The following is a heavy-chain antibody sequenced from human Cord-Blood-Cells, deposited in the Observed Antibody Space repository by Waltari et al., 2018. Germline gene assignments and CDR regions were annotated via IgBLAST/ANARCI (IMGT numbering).Heavy chain of an antibody. D-gene: IGHD1-26*01. V-gene: IGHV4-34*01. CDR2: INHSGST. J-gene: IGHJ4*02. CDR1: GGSFSGYY. Sequence: QVQLQQWGAGLLKPSETLSLTCAVYGGSFSGYYWSWIRQPPGKGLEWIGEINHSGSTNYNPSLKSRVTISVDTSMNQFSLKLSSVTAADTAVYYCASEVGDIDYWGQGTLVTVSS. CDR3: ASEVGDIDY.